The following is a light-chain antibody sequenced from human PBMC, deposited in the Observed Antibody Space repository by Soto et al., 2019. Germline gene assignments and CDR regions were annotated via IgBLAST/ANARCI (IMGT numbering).Light chain of an antibody. V-gene: IGLV2-8*01. CDR3: SSYAGSNAYV. Sequence: QSVLTHPPSSSGSPGQSFTIACTGASSDVGGYNYVSWYQQHPGKAPKLMIYEVSKRPSGVPDRFSGSKSGNTASLTVSGLQAEDEADYYCSSYAGSNAYVFGTGTKVTVL. CDR2: EVS. J-gene: IGLJ1*01. CDR1: SSDVGGYNY.